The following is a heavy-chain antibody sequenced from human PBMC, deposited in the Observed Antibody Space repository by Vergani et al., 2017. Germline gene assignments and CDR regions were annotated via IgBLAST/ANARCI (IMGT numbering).Heavy chain of an antibody. CDR3: AKDGCSSTSCYNGMDV. D-gene: IGHD2-2*01. CDR2: ISYDGSNK. Sequence: VQLVESGGGLVKPGRSLRLSCAASGFTFSSYGMHWVRQAPGKGLEWVAVISYDGSNKYYADSVKGRFTISRDNSKNTLYLQMNSLRAEDTAVYYCAKDGCSSTSCYNGMDVWGQGTTVTVSS. V-gene: IGHV3-30*18. CDR1: GFTFSSYG. J-gene: IGHJ6*02.